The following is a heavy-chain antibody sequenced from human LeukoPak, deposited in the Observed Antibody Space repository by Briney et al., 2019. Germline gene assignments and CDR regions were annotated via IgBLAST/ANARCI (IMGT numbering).Heavy chain of an antibody. V-gene: IGHV4-39*02. CDR2: IYYSGST. CDR3: AREARHIVVVTASDAFDI. D-gene: IGHD2-21*02. J-gene: IGHJ3*02. CDR1: GGSISSSSYY. Sequence: PSETLSLTCTVSGGSISSSSYYWGWIRQPPGKGLEWIGSIYYSGSTYYNPSLKSRVTISVDTSKNQFSLKLSSVTAADTAVYYCAREARHIVVVTASDAFDIWGQGTMVTVSS.